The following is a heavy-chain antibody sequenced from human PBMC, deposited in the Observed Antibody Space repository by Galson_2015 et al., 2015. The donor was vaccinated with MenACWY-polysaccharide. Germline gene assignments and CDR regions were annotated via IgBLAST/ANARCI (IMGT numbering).Heavy chain of an antibody. Sequence: SLRLSCAASGFALSSYDMHWVRQAPGKGLEWVAVISYDGSNKYRADSVKGRFTISRDNSKNTLCLQMNSLRAEDTAVYYCAKVGVPAAILNEAYYMDVWGKGTTVTVSS. V-gene: IGHV3-30*18. D-gene: IGHD2-2*02. CDR2: ISYDGSNK. CDR3: AKVGVPAAILNEAYYMDV. CDR1: GFALSSYD. J-gene: IGHJ6*03.